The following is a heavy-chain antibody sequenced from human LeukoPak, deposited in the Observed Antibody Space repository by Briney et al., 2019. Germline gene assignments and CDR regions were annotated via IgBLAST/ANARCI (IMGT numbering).Heavy chain of an antibody. D-gene: IGHD3-22*01. CDR1: GFTFSSYA. J-gene: IGHJ4*02. Sequence: PGGSLRLSCAASGFTFSSYAMHWVRQAPGKGLEWVAVISYDGSNKYYADSVKGRFTISRDNSKNTLYLQMNSLKTEDTAVYYCTTRTSSGYYSPLDYWGQGTLVTVSS. CDR2: ISYDGSNK. V-gene: IGHV3-30-3*01. CDR3: TTRTSSGYYSPLDY.